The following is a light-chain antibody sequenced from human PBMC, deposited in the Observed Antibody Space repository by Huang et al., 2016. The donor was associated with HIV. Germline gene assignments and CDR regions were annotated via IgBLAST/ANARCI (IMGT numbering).Light chain of an antibody. CDR2: TES. V-gene: IGKV1-5*03. Sequence: DIQMTQSPSTLSASIGDRVTITCRASQSLSGWLAWYQQKPGKAPTLLISTESSLQSGVPPRFSGSGSGTDFILTISSLQPDDFAAYYCQQLQSSPYTFGQGTKLEIK. CDR1: QSLSGW. CDR3: QQLQSSPYT. J-gene: IGKJ2*01.